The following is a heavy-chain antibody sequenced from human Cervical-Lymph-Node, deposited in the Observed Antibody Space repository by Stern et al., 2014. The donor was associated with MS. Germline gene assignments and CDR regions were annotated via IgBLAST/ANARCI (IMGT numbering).Heavy chain of an antibody. CDR1: GGSFSGYY. CDR2: INHSGST. V-gene: IGHV4-34*01. J-gene: IGHJ4*02. CDR3: ARGLSSSSSWYDPTGFDY. D-gene: IGHD6-13*01. Sequence: QVQLQQWGAGLMKPSETLSLTCAVYGGSFSGYYWSWIRQPPGKGLEWIGEINHSGSTNYNPSLNSRITISVDTSKNQFSLKLSSVTAADTAVYYCARGLSSSSSWYDPTGFDYWGQGTLVTVSS.